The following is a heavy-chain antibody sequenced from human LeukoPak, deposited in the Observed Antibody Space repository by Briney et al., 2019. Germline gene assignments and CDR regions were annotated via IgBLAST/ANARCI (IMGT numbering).Heavy chain of an antibody. CDR3: VRGGSVNPALIDY. CDR2: IYNSGST. J-gene: IGHJ4*02. Sequence: PSETLSLTCTVSGGSTTTYYWSWIRQPPGKGLEWIGFIYNSGSTKYNPSLGSRGTISEDTAKNQFSLKLTSVTAADTAIYYCVRGGSVNPALIDYWGQGTLVTVSS. V-gene: IGHV4-59*01. CDR1: GGSTTTYY. D-gene: IGHD1-14*01.